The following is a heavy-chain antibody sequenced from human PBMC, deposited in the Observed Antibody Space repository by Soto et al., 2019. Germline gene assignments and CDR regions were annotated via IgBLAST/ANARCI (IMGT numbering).Heavy chain of an antibody. D-gene: IGHD2-2*01. V-gene: IGHV1-3*01. CDR3: ARASTTCDACWFDP. J-gene: IGHJ5*02. CDR2: INAGNGDT. Sequence: VASVKVSCKATGYTFTSYAVHWVRQAPGQRLEWMGRINAGNGDTKYSQEFQGRVTITRDTSANTAYMELRSLRPEDTAVYYCARASTTCDACWFDPWGQGTLVTVSS. CDR1: GYTFTSYA.